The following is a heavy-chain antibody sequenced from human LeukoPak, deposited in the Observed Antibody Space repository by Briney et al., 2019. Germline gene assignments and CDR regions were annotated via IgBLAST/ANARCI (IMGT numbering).Heavy chain of an antibody. D-gene: IGHD6-25*01. CDR1: GFSFRSYA. J-gene: IGHJ4*02. Sequence: GGSLRLSCTASGFSFRSYAMHWVRQAPGKGLEYVSAISRSGNTTYYADSVKGRFIVSRDNSKKTLFLQMSDLRPEDTAVYYCATPGGSWGQGSLVIVSS. CDR2: ISRSGNTT. V-gene: IGHV3-64*02. CDR3: ATPGGS.